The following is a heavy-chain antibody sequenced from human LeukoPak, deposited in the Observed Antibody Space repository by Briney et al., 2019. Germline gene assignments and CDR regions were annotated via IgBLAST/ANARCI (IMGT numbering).Heavy chain of an antibody. CDR3: ARTSHYVDIAATIPYGIYYFDY. CDR2: INPGGRST. D-gene: IGHD5-12*01. CDR1: GYTFTNYY. V-gene: IGHV1-46*01. Sequence: ASVKVSCKASGYTFTNYYIHWVRQAPGQGLEWMGIINPGGRSTSYAQKFQGRVTMTRDTSTSTVYMELSSLRSDDTAVYYCARTSHYVDIAATIPYGIYYFDYWGQGTLVTVSS. J-gene: IGHJ4*02.